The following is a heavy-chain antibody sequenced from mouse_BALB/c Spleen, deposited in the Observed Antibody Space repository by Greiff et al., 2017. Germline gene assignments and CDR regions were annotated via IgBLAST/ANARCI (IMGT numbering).Heavy chain of an antibody. CDR3: ASTGYGSSYNYAMDY. J-gene: IGHJ4*01. Sequence: QVHVKQSGPSLVQPSQSLSITCTVSGFSLTSYGVHWVRQSPGKGLEWLGVIWRGGSTDYNAAFMSRLSITKDNSKSQVFFKMNSLQADDTAIYYCASTGYGSSYNYAMDYWGQGTSVTVSS. D-gene: IGHD1-1*01. V-gene: IGHV2-5-1*01. CDR2: IWRGGST. CDR1: GFSLTSYG.